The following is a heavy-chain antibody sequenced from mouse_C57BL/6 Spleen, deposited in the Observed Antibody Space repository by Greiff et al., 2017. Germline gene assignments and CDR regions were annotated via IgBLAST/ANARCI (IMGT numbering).Heavy chain of an antibody. J-gene: IGHJ2*01. Sequence: VQLQQPGAELVRPGSSVKLSCKASGYTFTSYWMHWVKQRPIQGLEWIGNIDPSDSETHYNQKFKDKATLPVDKSSSTAYMQLSSLTSEDAAVYYCAITLLRPNWEFYDWGQGTTLTVSS. V-gene: IGHV1-52*01. CDR2: IDPSDSET. CDR3: AITLLRPNWEFYD. D-gene: IGHD4-1*01. CDR1: GYTFTSYW.